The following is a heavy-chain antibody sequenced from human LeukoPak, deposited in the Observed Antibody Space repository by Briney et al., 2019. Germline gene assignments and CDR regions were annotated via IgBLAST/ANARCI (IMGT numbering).Heavy chain of an antibody. Sequence: SETLSLTCTVSGGSISSGVYYWSWIRQHPGKGLEWIGYIYYSGSTYYNPSLKSRVTISVDTSKNQFSLKLSSVTAADTAVYYCARGTAPDTHWGQGALVTVSS. V-gene: IGHV4-31*03. CDR1: GGSISSGVYY. CDR3: ARGTAPDTH. D-gene: IGHD6-13*01. J-gene: IGHJ4*02. CDR2: IYYSGST.